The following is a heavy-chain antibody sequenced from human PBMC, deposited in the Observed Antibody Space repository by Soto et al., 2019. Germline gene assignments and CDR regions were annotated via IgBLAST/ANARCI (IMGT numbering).Heavy chain of an antibody. J-gene: IGHJ2*01. D-gene: IGHD3-10*01. CDR1: GFTFSNYA. V-gene: IGHV3-23*01. Sequence: EVQLLESGGGSIQPGGSLRLSCAASGFTFSNYAMSWVRQAPGKGLEWVSALNGSGVATFYAASVKGRFTISRHNSKNSLYVHMNNLRDADTAVYFCAKMRGSQMRDWWFECWGLGTLVHVS. CDR2: LNGSGVAT. CDR3: AKMRGSQMRDWWFEC.